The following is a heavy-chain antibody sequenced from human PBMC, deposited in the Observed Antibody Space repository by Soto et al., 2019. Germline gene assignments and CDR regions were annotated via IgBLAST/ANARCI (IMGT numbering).Heavy chain of an antibody. J-gene: IGHJ6*02. V-gene: IGHV3-48*02. CDR1: GFTFRSYS. D-gene: IGHD2-15*01. CDR2: ISSSNRTI. CDR3: AREGWPLLQTGMDV. Sequence: LRLSCAASGFTFRSYSMNWVRQAPGKGLEWVSYISSSNRTINYADSVKGRFIISRDNAKNSLYLQMHSLRDEDTAVYYCAREGWPLLQTGMDVWGQGTTVTSP.